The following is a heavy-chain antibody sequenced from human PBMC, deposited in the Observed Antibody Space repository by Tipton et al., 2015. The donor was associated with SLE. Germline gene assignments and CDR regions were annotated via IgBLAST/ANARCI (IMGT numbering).Heavy chain of an antibody. D-gene: IGHD3-10*01. CDR3: ARDLREAVRFRESQIYNWFDP. Sequence: TLSLTCTVSGGSISSSSYYWGWIRQPPGKGLEWIGSIYYSGSTYYNPSLKSRVTISVDTSKNQFSLKLSSVTAADTAVYYCARDLREAVRFRESQIYNWFDPWGQGTLVTVSS. CDR2: IYYSGST. CDR1: GGSISSSSYY. V-gene: IGHV4-39*07. J-gene: IGHJ5*02.